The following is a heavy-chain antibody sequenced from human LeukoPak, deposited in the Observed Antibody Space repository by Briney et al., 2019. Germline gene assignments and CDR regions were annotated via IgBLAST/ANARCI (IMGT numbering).Heavy chain of an antibody. CDR2: INHSGST. CDR3: ARCPGNIAAAGSPENWFDP. Sequence: SETLSLTCAVYGGSFSGYYWSWIRQPPGKGLEWIGEINHSGSTNYNPSLKSRVTISVDTSKNQFSLKLSSVTAADTAVYYCARCPGNIAAAGSPENWFDPWGQGTLVTVSS. D-gene: IGHD6-13*01. J-gene: IGHJ5*02. CDR1: GGSFSGYY. V-gene: IGHV4-34*01.